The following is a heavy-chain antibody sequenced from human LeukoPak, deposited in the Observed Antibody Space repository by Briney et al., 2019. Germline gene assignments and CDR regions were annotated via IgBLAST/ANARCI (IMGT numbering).Heavy chain of an antibody. J-gene: IGHJ5*02. CDR1: GYTFTGYY. Sequence: GASVKVSCKASGYTFTGYYMHWVRQAPGQGLEWMGWINPNSGGTNYAQKFQGRVTMTRDTSISTAYMKLSRLRSDDTAVYYCARDPLIAEKTSKWYQLLLGWFDPWGQGTLVTVSS. D-gene: IGHD2-2*01. CDR2: INPNSGGT. CDR3: ARDPLIAEKTSKWYQLLLGWFDP. V-gene: IGHV1-2*02.